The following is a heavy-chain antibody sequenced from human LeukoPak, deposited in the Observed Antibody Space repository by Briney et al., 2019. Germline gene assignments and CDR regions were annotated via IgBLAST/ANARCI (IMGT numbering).Heavy chain of an antibody. J-gene: IGHJ4*02. V-gene: IGHV1-18*01. CDR3: ARDWELTY. Sequence: ASVKVSCKASGYTFTSYGISWVRQAPGQGLEWMGWISAYNGNTNYAQKLQGRVTITRDTSTSTVYMDLSGLRSEDTAVYYCARDWELTYWGQGTLVTVSS. D-gene: IGHD1-7*01. CDR1: GYTFTSYG. CDR2: ISAYNGNT.